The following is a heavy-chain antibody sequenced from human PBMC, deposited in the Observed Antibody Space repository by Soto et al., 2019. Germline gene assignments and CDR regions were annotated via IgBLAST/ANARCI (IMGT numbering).Heavy chain of an antibody. D-gene: IGHD6-6*01. CDR3: AGDDIAPRNYFYH. Sequence: SETLSLTCTVSGGSIDSGDYYWSWIGPPPGKGLEWIGYVYYSGTTNYNPFLKSRVTLSLDKSKNQFSLKMNSVTAADTAVYYCAGDDIAPRNYFYHWGQGTPVPVSS. CDR1: GGSIDSGDYY. CDR2: VYYSGTT. J-gene: IGHJ4*02. V-gene: IGHV4-61*08.